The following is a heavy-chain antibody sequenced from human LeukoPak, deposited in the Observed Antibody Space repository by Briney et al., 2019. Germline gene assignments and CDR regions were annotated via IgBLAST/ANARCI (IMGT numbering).Heavy chain of an antibody. CDR2: ISWNSGSI. V-gene: IGHV3-9*01. D-gene: IGHD1-26*01. J-gene: IGHJ4*02. CDR1: GFTFDDYA. CDR3: AKSYSGSYSSPPAY. Sequence: GGSLRLSCAASGFTFDDYAMHWVRHAPGKGLEWVSGISWNSGSIGYADSVKGRFTISRDNAKNSLYLQMNSLRAEDTALYYCAKSYSGSYSSPPAYWGQGTLVTVSS.